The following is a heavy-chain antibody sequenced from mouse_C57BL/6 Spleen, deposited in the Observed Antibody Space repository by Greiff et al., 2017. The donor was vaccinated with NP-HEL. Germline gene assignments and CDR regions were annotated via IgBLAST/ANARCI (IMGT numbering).Heavy chain of an antibody. CDR2: IHPNSGST. CDR1: GYTFTSYW. J-gene: IGHJ3*01. Sequence: QVQLQQSGAELVKPGASVKLSCKASGYTFTSYWMHWVKQRPGQGLEWIGMIHPNSGSTNYNEKFKSKATLTVDKSSSTAYMQLSSLTSEDSAVYYCALYYYGDPFAYWGQGTLVTVSA. D-gene: IGHD1-1*01. CDR3: ALYYYGDPFAY. V-gene: IGHV1-64*01.